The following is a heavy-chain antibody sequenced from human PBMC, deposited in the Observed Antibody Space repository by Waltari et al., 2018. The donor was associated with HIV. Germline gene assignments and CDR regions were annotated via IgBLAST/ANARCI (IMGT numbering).Heavy chain of an antibody. D-gene: IGHD4-4*01. V-gene: IGHV4-39*01. CDR1: GGSMTSSSYY. J-gene: IGHJ5*02. CDR2: MSYRGST. CDR3: ARSFSGYSNYFDP. Sequence: QLQLQESGPGLVKSSETLSLTCTVSGGSMTSSSYYWGWIRQPPGKGLEWIGSMSYRGSTYNNPSLRSRLTISVDTSKNQFSLKLTSVTAADTAMYYCARSFSGYSNYFDPWGQGTLVTVSS.